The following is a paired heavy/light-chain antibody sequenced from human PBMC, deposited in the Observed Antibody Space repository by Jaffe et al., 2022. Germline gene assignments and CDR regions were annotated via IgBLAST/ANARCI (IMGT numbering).Light chain of an antibody. V-gene: IGKV3-11*01. CDR1: QSVSSY. Sequence: EIVLTQSPATLSLSPGERATLSCRASQSVSSYLAWYQQKPGQAPRLLIYDASNRATGIPARFSGSGSGTDFTLTISSLEPEDFAVYYCQQRSNWPITFGQGTRLEIK. CDR3: QQRSNWPIT. J-gene: IGKJ5*01. CDR2: DAS.
Heavy chain of an antibody. CDR3: ARQTGYSSGWYRRLECYWFDP. J-gene: IGHJ5*02. Sequence: QVQLQESGPGLVKPSETLSLTCAVSGYSISSGYYWGWIRQPPGKGLEWIGSIYHSGSTYYNPSLKSRVTISVDTSKNQFSLKLSSVTAADTAVYYCARQTGYSSGWYRRLECYWFDPWGQGTLVTVSS. D-gene: IGHD6-19*01. CDR2: IYHSGST. CDR1: GYSISSGYY. V-gene: IGHV4-38-2*01.